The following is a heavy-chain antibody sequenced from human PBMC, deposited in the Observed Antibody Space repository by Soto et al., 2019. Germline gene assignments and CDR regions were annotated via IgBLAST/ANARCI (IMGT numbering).Heavy chain of an antibody. CDR3: ASTDYVAYYMDV. CDR2: IYYSGNT. V-gene: IGHV4-31*03. CDR1: GGSISSGYY. Sequence: QVQLQESGPGLVKPSQTLSLTCSVSGGSISSGYYWTWIRQHPGKGLEWIGYIYYSGNTYYNPSLKRRVTISVDTSKNQFSLKLSSVTAADTAVYYCASTDYVAYYMDVWGQGTTVTVSS. J-gene: IGHJ6*03. D-gene: IGHD3-10*02.